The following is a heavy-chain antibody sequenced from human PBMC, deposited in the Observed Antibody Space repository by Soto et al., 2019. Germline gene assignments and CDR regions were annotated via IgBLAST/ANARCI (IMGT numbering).Heavy chain of an antibody. CDR1: GGSFSGYY. CDR3: AREGEVYYDSSGYYWYFDL. J-gene: IGHJ2*01. CDR2: INHSGST. Sequence: PSETLSLTCAVYGGSFSGYYWSWIRQPPGKGLEWIGEINHSGSTNYNPSLKSRVTISVDTSKNQFSLKLSSVTAADTAVYYCAREGEVYYDSSGYYWYFDLWGRGTLVTVSS. D-gene: IGHD3-22*01. V-gene: IGHV4-34*01.